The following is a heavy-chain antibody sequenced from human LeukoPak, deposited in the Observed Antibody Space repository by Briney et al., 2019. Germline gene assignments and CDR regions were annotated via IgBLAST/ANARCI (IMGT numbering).Heavy chain of an antibody. CDR2: INPADSDT. D-gene: IGHD2-2*01. V-gene: IGHV5-51*01. Sequence: GESLKISCKCSGNSFTNNWIAGLRHTPGKVQGRMGIINPADSDTQYSAPFQGQVTISADRSTSTAYLHWSSLKASDTAIYYCAKRRLNVYETSPWDPDLWGQGTMVTVSS. CDR1: GNSFTNNW. CDR3: AKRRLNVYETSPWDPDL. J-gene: IGHJ5*02.